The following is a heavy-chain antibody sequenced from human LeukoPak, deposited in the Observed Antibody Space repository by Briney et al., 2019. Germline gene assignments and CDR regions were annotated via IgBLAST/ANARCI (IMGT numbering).Heavy chain of an antibody. CDR3: ARVRLRSTYYYGMDV. J-gene: IGHJ6*02. D-gene: IGHD4-17*01. Sequence: PSETLALTRAVYGGSLRGYYWSWIRQPPGKGLEWMGEINHSGSTNYNPSLKSRVTISVDTPKNQFSLKLSAVTAADTAVYYCARVRLRSTYYYGMDVWGQGTTVTVSS. V-gene: IGHV4-34*01. CDR1: GGSLRGYY. CDR2: INHSGST.